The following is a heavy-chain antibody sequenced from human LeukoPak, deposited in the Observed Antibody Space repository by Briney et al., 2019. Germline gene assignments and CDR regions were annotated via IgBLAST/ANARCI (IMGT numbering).Heavy chain of an antibody. CDR2: ISSSSSTI. J-gene: IGHJ6*03. D-gene: IGHD1-1*01. CDR1: GFTFSSYS. Sequence: GGSLRLSCAASGFTFSSYSMNWVRQAPGKGLEWVSYISSSSSTIYYADSVKGRFTIPRDNAKNSLYLQMNSLRAEDTAVYYCARDIAGYADYMDVWGKGTTVTVSS. CDR3: ARDIAGYADYMDV. V-gene: IGHV3-48*01.